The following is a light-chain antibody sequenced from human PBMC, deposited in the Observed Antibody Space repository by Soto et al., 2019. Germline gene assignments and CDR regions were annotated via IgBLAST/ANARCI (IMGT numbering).Light chain of an antibody. J-gene: IGKJ4*01. CDR1: HNIGSF. CDR3: QQYNSYST. Sequence: DIQKTQTASSLCASIEDRVTITLLVSHNIGSFLNCYQQKPGEAPRLLVYSAFRIQSGVPSRFNASGSGTEFPLTIRRLQPDDFATYYCQQYNSYSTFGGGTKVAIK. CDR2: SAF. V-gene: IGKV1-39*01.